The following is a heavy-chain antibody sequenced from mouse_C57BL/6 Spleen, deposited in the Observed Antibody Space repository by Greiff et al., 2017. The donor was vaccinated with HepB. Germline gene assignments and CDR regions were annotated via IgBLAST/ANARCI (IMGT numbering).Heavy chain of an antibody. CDR2: IYPGDGDT. Sequence: VQLKESGPELVKPGASVKISCKASGYAFSSSWMNWVKQRPGKGLEWIGRIYPGDGDTNYNGKFKGKATLTADKSSSTAYMQLSSLTSEDSAVYFCARWGDYDVYFDYWGQGTTLTVSS. J-gene: IGHJ2*01. D-gene: IGHD2-4*01. CDR1: GYAFSSSW. CDR3: ARWGDYDVYFDY. V-gene: IGHV1-82*01.